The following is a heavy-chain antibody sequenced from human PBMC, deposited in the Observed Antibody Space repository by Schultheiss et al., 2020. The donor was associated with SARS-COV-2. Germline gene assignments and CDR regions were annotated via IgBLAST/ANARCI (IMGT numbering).Heavy chain of an antibody. CDR1: GFSLSSGGVG. Sequence: SGPTLVKPTQTLTLTFIFSGFSLSSGGVGVGWIRQPPGKALEWLAVIYWDDDKRYSPSLKSRLTITKDTSKNQVVLTMTNMDPVDTATYYCAHRRFSGDIDAFDIWGQGTMVTVSS. J-gene: IGHJ3*02. CDR3: AHRRFSGDIDAFDI. D-gene: IGHD4-17*01. V-gene: IGHV2-5*02. CDR2: IYWDDDK.